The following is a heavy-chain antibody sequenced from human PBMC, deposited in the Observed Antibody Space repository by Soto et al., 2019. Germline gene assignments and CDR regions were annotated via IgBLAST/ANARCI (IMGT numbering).Heavy chain of an antibody. Sequence: ASVKVSCKASGYTFTGYYIHWVRQAPGQGLEWMGWINPSGGSTSYAQKFQGRVTMTRDTSTSTVYMELSSLRSEDTAVYYCARELGYYYYGMDVWGQGTTVTVSS. CDR3: ARELGYYYYGMDV. CDR2: INPSGGST. J-gene: IGHJ6*02. V-gene: IGHV1-46*01. CDR1: GYTFTGYY.